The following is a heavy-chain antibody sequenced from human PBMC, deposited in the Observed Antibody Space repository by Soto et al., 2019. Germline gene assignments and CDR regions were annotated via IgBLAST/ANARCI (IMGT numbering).Heavy chain of an antibody. CDR1: GFTFSSFA. CDR2: ISVDGTKI. Sequence: GGSLRLSCAASGFTFSSFAMHWVRKAPGKGLEWVAIISVDGTKISYAASVKGRFTISRDNFKKTVYLQMHSLRAEDTAVYYCAKGIGYCSSTACDPSMDVRGQGTTVTVSS. CDR3: AKGIGYCSSTACDPSMDV. V-gene: IGHV3-30*18. J-gene: IGHJ6*02. D-gene: IGHD2-15*01.